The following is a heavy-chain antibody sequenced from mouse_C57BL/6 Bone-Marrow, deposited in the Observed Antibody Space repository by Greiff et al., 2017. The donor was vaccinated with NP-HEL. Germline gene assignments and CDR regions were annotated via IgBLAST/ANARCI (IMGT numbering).Heavy chain of an antibody. Sequence: EVQRVESGPGLVKPSQSLSLTCSVTGYSITSGYYWNWIRQFPGNKLEWMGYISYDGSNNYNPSLKNRISITRDTSKNQFFLKLNSVTTEDTATYYCARDQDYSNYGLFAYWGQGTLVTVSA. CDR2: ISYDGSN. CDR3: ARDQDYSNYGLFAY. V-gene: IGHV3-6*01. D-gene: IGHD2-5*01. J-gene: IGHJ3*01. CDR1: GYSITSGYY.